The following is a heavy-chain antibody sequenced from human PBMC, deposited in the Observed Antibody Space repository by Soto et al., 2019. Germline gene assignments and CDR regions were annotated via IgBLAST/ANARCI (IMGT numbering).Heavy chain of an antibody. J-gene: IGHJ6*02. CDR2: ISRSSTGI. D-gene: IGHD3-10*01. CDR1: GFTFSMYS. CDR3: ARAVTWGLDV. V-gene: IGHV3-48*02. Sequence: EVQLVESGGGLVQPGGSLRLSCAASGFTFSMYSMSWVRQAPGKGLEWVSYISRSSTGIHYADSVKGRFTISRDDAKNSMHLQMNSLRDGDTAVYYCARAVTWGLDVGGQGTTVSISS.